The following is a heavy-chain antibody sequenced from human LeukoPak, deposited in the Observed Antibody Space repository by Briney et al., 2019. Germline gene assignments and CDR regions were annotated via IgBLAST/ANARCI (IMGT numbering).Heavy chain of an antibody. V-gene: IGHV1-69*13. CDR1: GGTFISYA. CDR3: AKLVRAGGKYFDY. J-gene: IGHJ4*02. D-gene: IGHD4-23*01. Sequence: ASVKVSCKASGGTFISYAISWVRQAPGQGLEWMGGIIPIFGTANYAQKFQGGVTITADESTSTAYMELRSLRSDDTAVYYCAKLVRAGGKYFDYWGQGTLVTVSS. CDR2: IIPIFGTA.